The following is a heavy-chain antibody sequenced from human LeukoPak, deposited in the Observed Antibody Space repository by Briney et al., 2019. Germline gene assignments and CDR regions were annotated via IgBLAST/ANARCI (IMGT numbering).Heavy chain of an antibody. CDR2: INSDGSST. V-gene: IGHV3-74*01. CDR1: GFTFSSYW. D-gene: IGHD1-26*01. CDR3: ARAYSGSYFSDF. J-gene: IGHJ4*02. Sequence: GGSLRLSCVASGFTFSSYWMHWVRHAPGKGLVWVSRINSDGSSTSYADSVKGRFTISRDNAKNTLYLQVSSLRAEDTAVYYCARAYSGSYFSDFWGQGTLVTVSS.